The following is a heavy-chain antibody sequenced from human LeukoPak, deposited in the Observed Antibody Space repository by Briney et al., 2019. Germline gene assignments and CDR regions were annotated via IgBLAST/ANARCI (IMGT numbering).Heavy chain of an antibody. Sequence: PGGSLRLSCAASGFTFSSYEMNWVRQAPGKGLEWVSYISSSGSTIYYADSVKGRFTISRDNAKNSLYLQMNSLRAEDTAVYYCARVGYGPNWFLPWGQGTLVTVSS. CDR1: GFTFSSYE. J-gene: IGHJ5*02. CDR3: ARVGYGPNWFLP. CDR2: ISSSGSTI. V-gene: IGHV3-48*03. D-gene: IGHD5-18*01.